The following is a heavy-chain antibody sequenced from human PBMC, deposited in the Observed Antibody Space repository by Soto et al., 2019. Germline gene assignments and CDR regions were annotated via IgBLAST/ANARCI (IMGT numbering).Heavy chain of an antibody. CDR1: GYSFTSYW. V-gene: IGHV5-51*01. CDR3: ARRHTCGDYVFNYYYGMDV. J-gene: IGHJ6*02. Sequence: GESLKISCKGSGYSFTSYWIGWVRQMPGKGLEWMGIIYPGDSDTRYSPSFQGQVTISADKSISTAYLQWSSLKASDTAMYYCARRHTCGDYVFNYYYGMDVWGQGTTVTVSS. CDR2: IYPGDSDT. D-gene: IGHD4-17*01.